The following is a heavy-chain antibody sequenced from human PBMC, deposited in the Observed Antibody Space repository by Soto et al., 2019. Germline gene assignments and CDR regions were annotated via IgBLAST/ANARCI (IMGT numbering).Heavy chain of an antibody. CDR3: VSWVSAHFDF. J-gene: IGHJ4*02. V-gene: IGHV3-23*01. CDR2: IRENGSIT. D-gene: IGHD2-8*01. Sequence: PGGSLRLSCSASGFVFGDRPMTWFRQAPGQALERVSTIRENGSITGYPDSVKGRVTIARDNSQNTVDLQMTSLRADDTALYYCVSWVSAHFDFSGRGTLVTVSS. CDR1: GFVFGDRP.